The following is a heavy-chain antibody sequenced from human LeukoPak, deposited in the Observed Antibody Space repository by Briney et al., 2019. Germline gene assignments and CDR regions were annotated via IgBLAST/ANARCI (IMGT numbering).Heavy chain of an antibody. V-gene: IGHV5-51*01. D-gene: IGHD5-24*01. CDR1: GYIFTSYW. CDR3: ARKGLDGYNYRF. Sequence: LGESLKISCKASGYIFTSYWIGWVRQMPGKGLEWMGIIYPGDSGTRYSPSFQGQVTISANNSISTAYLQWSSLKASDTAMYYCARKGLDGYNYRFWGQGTRVTVSS. J-gene: IGHJ4*02. CDR2: IYPGDSGT.